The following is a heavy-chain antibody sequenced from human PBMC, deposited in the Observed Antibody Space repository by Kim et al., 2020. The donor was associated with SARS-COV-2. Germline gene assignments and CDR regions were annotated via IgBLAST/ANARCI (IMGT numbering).Heavy chain of an antibody. Sequence: SETLSLTCTVYGGSISSYYWCWIRQPAGKGLEWIGRTYTSGSTNYNLSLKRRVTMSVDTSKNQLSLKLSSVTAADTAVYYCARERWSYVFHSGIDYYYYGVGVWGRGAAVTVSS. D-gene: IGHD3-16*01. V-gene: IGHV4-4*07. CDR2: TYTSGST. J-gene: IGHJ6*02. CDR3: ARERWSYVFHSGIDYYYYGVGV. CDR1: GGSISSYY.